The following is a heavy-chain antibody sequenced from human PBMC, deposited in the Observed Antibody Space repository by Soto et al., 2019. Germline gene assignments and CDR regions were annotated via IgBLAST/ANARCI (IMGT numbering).Heavy chain of an antibody. CDR1: GFTFSDYY. J-gene: IGHJ4*02. CDR3: AREGIAVAEPSDY. Sequence: QVQLVESGGGLVKPGGSLRLSCAASGFTFSDYYMSWIRQAPGKGLEWVSYISMSSRYTSYADSVKGRFTISRDNAKNPLYLQMNSLRAEDTAVYYCAREGIAVAEPSDYWGQGTLVTVSS. V-gene: IGHV3-11*06. D-gene: IGHD6-19*01. CDR2: ISMSSRYT.